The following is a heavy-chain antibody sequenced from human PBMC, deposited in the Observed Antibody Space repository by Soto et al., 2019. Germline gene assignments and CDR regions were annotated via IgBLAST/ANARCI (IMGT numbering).Heavy chain of an antibody. V-gene: IGHV1-18*01. J-gene: IGHJ6*02. CDR1: GYTFTSYG. Sequence: ASVKVSCKASGYTFTSYGISWVRQAPGQGLEWMGWINPHSGNTNYAQKFLGRVSMTRDTSISTAYMELLSLTSDDTAIYYCARAVYCGSDCYSYGMDVWGQGTTVTVSS. CDR2: INPHSGNT. D-gene: IGHD3-22*01. CDR3: ARAVYCGSDCYSYGMDV.